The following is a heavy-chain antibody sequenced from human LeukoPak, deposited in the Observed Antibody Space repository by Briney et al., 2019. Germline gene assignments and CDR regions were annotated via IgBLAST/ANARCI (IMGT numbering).Heavy chain of an antibody. J-gene: IGHJ6*02. CDR3: ARGCGLDV. V-gene: IGHV3-21*01. CDR2: INSSSIYI. D-gene: IGHD2-8*01. CDR1: GFTFSDYS. Sequence: GGSLRLSCAASGFTFSDYSMDWVRQAPGKGLEWVSSINSSSIYIYYADSVKGRFTISRDNAKNSLYLQMNSLRAEDTAVYFCARGCGLDVWGQGATVTVSS.